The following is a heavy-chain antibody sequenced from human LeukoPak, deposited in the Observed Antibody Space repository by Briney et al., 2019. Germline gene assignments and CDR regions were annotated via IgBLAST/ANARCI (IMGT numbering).Heavy chain of an antibody. CDR1: GFTFSSYA. CDR2: ISGSGGST. Sequence: GGSLRLSCAASGFTFSSYAMSWVRQVPGKGLEWVSAISGSGGSTGYADSVKGRFTISRDNSKNTVYLQMNSLRAEDTAVYYCAKIEDIVATIARGYFDYWGQGTLVTVSS. CDR3: AKIEDIVATIARGYFDY. J-gene: IGHJ4*02. D-gene: IGHD5-12*01. V-gene: IGHV3-23*01.